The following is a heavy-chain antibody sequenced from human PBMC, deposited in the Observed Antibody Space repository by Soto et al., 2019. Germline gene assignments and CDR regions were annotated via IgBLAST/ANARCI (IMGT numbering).Heavy chain of an antibody. Sequence: SVKVSCKASVGTFSSYAISWVRQAPGQGLEWMGGIIPIFGTANYAQKFQGRVTITADESTSTAYMELSSLRSEDTAVYYCARGAVLRYFDWLWSSYYYGMDVWGQGTTVTVSS. CDR1: VGTFSSYA. D-gene: IGHD3-9*01. CDR2: IIPIFGTA. V-gene: IGHV1-69*13. CDR3: ARGAVLRYFDWLWSSYYYGMDV. J-gene: IGHJ6*02.